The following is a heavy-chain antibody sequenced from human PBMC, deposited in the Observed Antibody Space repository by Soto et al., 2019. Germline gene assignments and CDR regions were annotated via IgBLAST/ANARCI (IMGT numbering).Heavy chain of an antibody. CDR2: INHSGST. CDR1: GGSFSGYY. J-gene: IGHJ5*02. V-gene: IGHV4-34*01. CDR3: ARYAVWSGYYRENWFDP. Sequence: PSETLSLTCAVYGGSFSGYYWSWIRQPPGKGLEWIGEINHSGSTNYNPSLKSRVTISVDTSKNQFSLKLSSVTAADTAVYYCARYAVWSGYYRENWFDPWGQGTLVTVSS. D-gene: IGHD3-3*01.